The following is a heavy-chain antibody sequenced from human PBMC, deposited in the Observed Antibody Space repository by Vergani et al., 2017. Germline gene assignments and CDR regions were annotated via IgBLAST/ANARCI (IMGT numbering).Heavy chain of an antibody. D-gene: IGHD2-2*01. CDR2: ISAYNGNT. V-gene: IGHV1-18*01. CDR1: GYTFTSYG. Sequence: QVQLVQSGAEVKKPGASVKVSCKASGYTFTSYGISWVRQAPGQGLEWMGWISAYNGNTNYAQKLQGRVTITADKSTSTAYMELSSLRSEDTAVYYCARNQDIVVVPAALGYNWFDPWGQGTLVTVSS. J-gene: IGHJ5*02. CDR3: ARNQDIVVVPAALGYNWFDP.